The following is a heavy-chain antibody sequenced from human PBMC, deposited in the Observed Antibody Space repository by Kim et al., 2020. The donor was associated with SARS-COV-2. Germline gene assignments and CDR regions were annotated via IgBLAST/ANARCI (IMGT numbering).Heavy chain of an antibody. CDR2: IYYSGST. Sequence: SETLSLTCTVSGGSISYSYWSWIRQPPGKGLEWIGYIYYSGSTKYNPSLKSRVTISVDTSKNQFSLKLSSVTAADTAVYYCARHAIGESLNWFEPWGQGT. J-gene: IGHJ5*02. CDR3: ARHAIGESLNWFEP. D-gene: IGHD3-10*01. V-gene: IGHV4-59*08. CDR1: GGSISYSY.